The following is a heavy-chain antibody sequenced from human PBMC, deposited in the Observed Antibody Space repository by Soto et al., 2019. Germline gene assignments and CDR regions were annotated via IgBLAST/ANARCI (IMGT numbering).Heavy chain of an antibody. CDR3: ARHDGGGQLPRNNYYYYGMDV. Sequence: QLQLQESGPGLVKPSETLSLTCTVSGGSISSSSYYWGWIRQPPGKGLEWIGSIYYSGSTYYNPSLKSRVTISVDTSKNQFSLKLSSVTAADTAVYYCARHDGGGQLPRNNYYYYGMDVWGQGTTVTVSS. CDR2: IYYSGST. J-gene: IGHJ6*02. D-gene: IGHD2-21*01. CDR1: GGSISSSSYY. V-gene: IGHV4-39*01.